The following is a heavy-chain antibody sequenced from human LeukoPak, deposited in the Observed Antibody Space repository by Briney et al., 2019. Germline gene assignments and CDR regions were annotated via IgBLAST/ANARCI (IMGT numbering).Heavy chain of an antibody. CDR2: IYYSGST. Sequence: SETLSLTCTVSGGSISSSSYYWGWIRQPPGKGLEWIGSIYYSGSTYYNPSLKSRVTISVDTSKNQFSLKLSSVTAADTAVYYCARHQGMSGMLGYSYGLNWFDPWGQGTLXTVSS. D-gene: IGHD5-18*01. V-gene: IGHV4-39*01. CDR3: ARHQGMSGMLGYSYGLNWFDP. J-gene: IGHJ5*02. CDR1: GGSISSSSYY.